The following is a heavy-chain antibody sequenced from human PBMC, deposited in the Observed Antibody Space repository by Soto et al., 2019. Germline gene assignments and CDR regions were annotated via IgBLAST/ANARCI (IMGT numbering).Heavy chain of an antibody. Sequence: AQRRSYARCVGTVSSYPRTSFHQAPGKGLEWVAVISYDGSNKYAASVKGRFTISRDDSKNSLYLQMNSLKIDDTAVYYCSRTRGGAYSSFEFWGQGPLVTVCS. CDR1: VGTVSSYP. D-gene: IGHD4-4*01. CDR2: ISYDGSNK. V-gene: IGHV3-30*03. J-gene: IGHJ4*02. CDR3: SRTRGGAYSSFEF.